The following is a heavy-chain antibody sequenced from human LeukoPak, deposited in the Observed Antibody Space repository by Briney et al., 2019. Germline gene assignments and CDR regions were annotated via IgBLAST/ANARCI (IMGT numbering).Heavy chain of an antibody. J-gene: IGHJ4*02. CDR3: AKGHYYGSGSYGRGCVDY. CDR2: ISGSGGST. D-gene: IGHD3-10*01. Sequence: GGSLRLSCAASGFTFSSYAMSWVRQAPGKGLEWVSAISGSGGSTYYADSVKGRFTISRDNSKNTLYLQMNSLRAEDTAVYYCAKGHYYGSGSYGRGCVDYWGQGTLVTVSS. V-gene: IGHV3-23*01. CDR1: GFTFSSYA.